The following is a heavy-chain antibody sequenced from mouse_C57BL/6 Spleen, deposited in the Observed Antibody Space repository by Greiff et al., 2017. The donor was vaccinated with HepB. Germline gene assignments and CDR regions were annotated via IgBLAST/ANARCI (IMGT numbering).Heavy chain of an antibody. CDR1: GFTFTDYY. V-gene: IGHV7-3*01. D-gene: IGHD2-4*01. Sequence: EVQGVESGGGLVQPGGSLSLSCAASGFTFTDYYMSWVRQPPGKALEWLGFIRNKANGYTTEYSASVKGRFTISRDNSQSILYLQMNALRAEDSATYYCARDMPYDYDDAMDYWGQGTSVTVSS. J-gene: IGHJ4*01. CDR2: IRNKANGYTT. CDR3: ARDMPYDYDDAMDY.